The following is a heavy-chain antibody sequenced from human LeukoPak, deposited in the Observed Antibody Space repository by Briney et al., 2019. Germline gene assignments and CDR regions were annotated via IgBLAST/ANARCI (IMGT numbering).Heavy chain of an antibody. CDR3: ARGLCSGGSCYSDPAEYFQH. Sequence: PGGSLRLSCAASGFTFSSYGMSWVRQAPGKGLEWVSGINWNGGSTGYADSVKGRFTISRDNAKNSLYLQMNSLRAEDTALYYCARGLCSGGSCYSDPAEYFQHWGQGTLVTVSS. CDR2: INWNGGST. V-gene: IGHV3-20*04. D-gene: IGHD2-15*01. CDR1: GFTFSSYG. J-gene: IGHJ1*01.